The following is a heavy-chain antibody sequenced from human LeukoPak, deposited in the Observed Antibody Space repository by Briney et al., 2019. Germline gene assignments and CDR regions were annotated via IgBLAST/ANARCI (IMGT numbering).Heavy chain of an antibody. D-gene: IGHD3-10*01. Sequence: ASVKVSCKASGYTFTGYYMHWVRQAPGQGLEWMGWINPNSGGTNYAQKFQGRVTMTRDTSISTAYMELSRLRSDDTAVYYCARDVTMVRGVRMNYYYMDVWGKGTTVTVSS. CDR1: GYTFTGYY. CDR3: ARDVTMVRGVRMNYYYMDV. J-gene: IGHJ6*03. V-gene: IGHV1-2*02. CDR2: INPNSGGT.